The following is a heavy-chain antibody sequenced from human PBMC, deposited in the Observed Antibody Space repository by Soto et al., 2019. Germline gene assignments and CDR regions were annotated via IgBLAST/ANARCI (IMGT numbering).Heavy chain of an antibody. D-gene: IGHD3-22*01. Sequence: LRLSCAASGFTFSSYGMHWVRQAPGKGLEWVAVISYDGSNKYYADSVKGRFTISRDNPKNTLYLQMNSLRAEDTAVYYCAKDHSSYYDSSGYYGYWGQGTLVTVSS. CDR3: AKDHSSYYDSSGYYGY. CDR1: GFTFSSYG. CDR2: ISYDGSNK. J-gene: IGHJ4*02. V-gene: IGHV3-30*18.